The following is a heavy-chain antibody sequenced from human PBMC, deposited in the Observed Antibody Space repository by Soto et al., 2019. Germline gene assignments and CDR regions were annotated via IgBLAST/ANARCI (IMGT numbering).Heavy chain of an antibody. CDR3: ARVGSGQWLVRGGFDY. CDR1: GGSISSSSYY. D-gene: IGHD6-19*01. V-gene: IGHV4-39*01. CDR2: IYYSGST. J-gene: IGHJ4*02. Sequence: SETLSLTCTVSGGSISSSSYYWGWIRQPPGKGLEWIGSIYYSGSTYYNPSLKSRVTISVDTSKNQFSLKLSSVTAADTAVYYCARVGSGQWLVRGGFDYWGQGTLVTVSS.